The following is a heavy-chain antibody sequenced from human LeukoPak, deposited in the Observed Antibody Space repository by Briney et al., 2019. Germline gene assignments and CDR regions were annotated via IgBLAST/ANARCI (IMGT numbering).Heavy chain of an antibody. CDR3: ARDVGRDTITTEIEY. CDR2: ISADGNKK. V-gene: IGHV3-33*08. J-gene: IGHJ4*02. D-gene: IGHD4-11*01. Sequence: QPGGSLRLSCAASGFTFSSYWMQWVRQAPGKGLEWVAVISADGNKKNYADSVKGRFTISKDSSKNTLYLQMNSLRAEDTALYYCARDVGRDTITTEIEYWGQGALVTVSS. CDR1: GFTFSSYW.